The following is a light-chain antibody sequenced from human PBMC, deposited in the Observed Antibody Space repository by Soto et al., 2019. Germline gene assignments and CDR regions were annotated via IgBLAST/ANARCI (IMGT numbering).Light chain of an antibody. J-gene: IGKJ1*01. CDR3: QQRSKMPLT. Sequence: EIVLSQSPATLSLSPGETATLSCRARQSVRHYLAWYQQKPGQAPRLLIYDASNRATGIPARFSGTGSETDFTLTISSLEPEDFAIYYCQQRSKMPLTFGHGTKVDIK. CDR2: DAS. CDR1: QSVRHY. V-gene: IGKV3-11*01.